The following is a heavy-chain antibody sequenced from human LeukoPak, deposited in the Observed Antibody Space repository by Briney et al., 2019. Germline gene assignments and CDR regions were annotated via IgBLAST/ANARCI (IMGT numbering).Heavy chain of an antibody. CDR3: ARVLVGALDY. D-gene: IGHD1-26*01. Sequence: GGSLRLSCAASGFTVSSNYMSWVRQPPGKGLEWVSVIYSDGSTYYEGPVKGRFTISRDNSKDLLYLQMNSLRAEETAVYYCARVLVGALDYWGQGTLVTVSS. V-gene: IGHV3-53*01. CDR2: IYSDGST. CDR1: GFTVSSNY. J-gene: IGHJ4*02.